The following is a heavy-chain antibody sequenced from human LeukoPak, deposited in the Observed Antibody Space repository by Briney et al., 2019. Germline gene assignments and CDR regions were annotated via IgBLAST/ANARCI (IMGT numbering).Heavy chain of an antibody. D-gene: IGHD6-19*01. CDR1: GYIFIGYS. CDR3: ARESGGYVYGMDV. Sequence: ASVKVSCKASGYIFIGYSIHWVRQAPGQGLEWMGRVNPNSGGTNYAQKFQGRVSMTRDTSIGTASMELSSLRSDDTAVYYCARESGGYVYGMDVWGQGTTVTVSS. J-gene: IGHJ6*02. V-gene: IGHV1-2*06. CDR2: VNPNSGGT.